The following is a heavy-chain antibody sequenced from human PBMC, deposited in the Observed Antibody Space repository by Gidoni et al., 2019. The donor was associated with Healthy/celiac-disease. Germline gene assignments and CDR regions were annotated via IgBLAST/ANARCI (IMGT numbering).Heavy chain of an antibody. J-gene: IGHJ6*01. Sequence: EVQLVESGGGLVQPGGSLKLSCAASGFTFSGSAMYWVRQASGKGLEWVGRIRSKANSYATAYAASVKGRFTISRDDSKNTAYLQMNSLKTEDTAVYYCTRGGMDVWGQGTTVTVSS. CDR3: TRGGMDV. CDR2: IRSKANSYAT. V-gene: IGHV3-73*02. CDR1: GFTFSGSA.